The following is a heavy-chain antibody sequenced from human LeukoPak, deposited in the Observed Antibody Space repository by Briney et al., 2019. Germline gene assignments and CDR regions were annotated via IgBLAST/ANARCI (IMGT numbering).Heavy chain of an antibody. CDR2: ISNSSNTI. Sequence: PGGSLRLSCAASGFTFSTYSMNWVRQAPGKGLEWISYISNSSNTIYYADSVKGRFTISRDNAKNSLFLQMNSLRAEDTAVYYCARYDGGSGPFDYWGQGTLVTVSS. V-gene: IGHV3-48*01. CDR3: ARYDGGSGPFDY. J-gene: IGHJ4*02. CDR1: GFTFSTYS. D-gene: IGHD3-10*01.